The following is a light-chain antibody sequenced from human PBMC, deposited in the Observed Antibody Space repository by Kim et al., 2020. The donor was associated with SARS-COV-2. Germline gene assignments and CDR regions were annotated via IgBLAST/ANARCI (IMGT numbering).Light chain of an antibody. CDR3: NSRDSSGNVV. V-gene: IGLV3-19*01. CDR1: RLIWYY. CDR2: GKD. Sequence: VAIVRTIRIKCKGNRLIWYYTSCYQQQPGQAPVLVITGKDNRPSGIPVRFSGSSSGNTASLTITGAQAKDEDDYYCNSRDSSGNVVFGGGTQLTVL. J-gene: IGLJ2*01.